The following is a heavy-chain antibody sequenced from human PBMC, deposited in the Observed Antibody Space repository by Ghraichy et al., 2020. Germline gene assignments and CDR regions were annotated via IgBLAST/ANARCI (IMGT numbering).Heavy chain of an antibody. D-gene: IGHD5-12*01. V-gene: IGHV1-69*13. J-gene: IGHJ4*02. CDR1: GGTFSSYA. CDR2: IIPIFGTA. Sequence: SVKVSCKASGGTFSSYAISWVRQAPGQGLEWMGGIIPIFGTANYAQKFQGRVTITADESTSTAYMELSSLRSEDTAVYYCARVYSGYEDPLDYWGQGTLVTVSS. CDR3: ARVYSGYEDPLDY.